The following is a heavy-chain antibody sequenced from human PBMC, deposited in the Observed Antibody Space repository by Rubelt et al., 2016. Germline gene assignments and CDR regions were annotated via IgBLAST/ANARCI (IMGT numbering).Heavy chain of an antibody. D-gene: IGHD6-19*01. Sequence: QVQLVQSGAEVKKPGASVKVSCKASEYSFTKNPIHWVRQAPGQRLEWMGWINAGNGNTQYSQKFQGRVTITRDASASTAYVGLGGLGSEDTAVYYCAREDTTDRGWYDALDIWGQGTMVTVSS. V-gene: IGHV1-3*01. CDR3: AREDTTDRGWYDALDI. J-gene: IGHJ3*02. CDR2: INAGNGNT. CDR1: EYSFTKNP.